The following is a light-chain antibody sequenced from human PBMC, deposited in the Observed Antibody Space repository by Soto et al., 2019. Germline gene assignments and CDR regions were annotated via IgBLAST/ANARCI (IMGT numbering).Light chain of an antibody. V-gene: IGLV2-14*01. CDR3: SSYTSGSTYV. CDR2: EVS. Sequence: QSVLTQPASVSGSPGQSITISCTGTSSDVGGYNYVSWYQQHPGKAPKVIISEVSDRPSGVSNRFSGSKSGNTASLTISGLQAEDEADYYCSSYTSGSTYVFGTGTKLTVL. CDR1: SSDVGGYNY. J-gene: IGLJ1*01.